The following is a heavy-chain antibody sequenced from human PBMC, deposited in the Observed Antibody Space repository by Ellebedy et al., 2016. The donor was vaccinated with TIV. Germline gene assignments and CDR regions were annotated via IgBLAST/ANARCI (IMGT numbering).Heavy chain of an antibody. CDR2: IYSGGST. Sequence: GESLKISCAASGFTVSSNYMSWVRQAPGKGLEWVSVIYSGGSTYYADSVKGRFTISRDNSMDTLYLQMNSLGAEDTAVYYCARDLGSGSLIDAFDIWGQGTMVTVSS. CDR1: GFTVSSNY. J-gene: IGHJ3*02. CDR3: ARDLGSGSLIDAFDI. D-gene: IGHD3-10*01. V-gene: IGHV3-53*01.